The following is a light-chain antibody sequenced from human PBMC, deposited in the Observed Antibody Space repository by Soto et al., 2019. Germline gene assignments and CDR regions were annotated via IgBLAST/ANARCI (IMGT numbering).Light chain of an antibody. CDR3: QQYNSRAIT. J-gene: IGKJ5*01. V-gene: IGKV1-9*01. Sequence: IQLTQSPSSLSASVGDRVTITCRASQGISSYLAWYQQKPGKAPKLLIYAASTLQSGVPSRFSGSGSGTEFTLTISSLQPDDFATYYCQQYNSRAITFGQGTRLEI. CDR1: QGISSY. CDR2: AAS.